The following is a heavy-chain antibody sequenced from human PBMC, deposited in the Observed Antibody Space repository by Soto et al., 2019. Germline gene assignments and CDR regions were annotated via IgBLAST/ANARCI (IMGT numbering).Heavy chain of an antibody. CDR1: GGSISSGGYS. J-gene: IGHJ6*02. CDR3: AGQPTAGSFYDQGSYYSCDGMDV. Sequence: TPALTCAVSGGSISSGGYSWGWIRQPPGKGLEWIGYIYHSGSTYYNPSLKSRVTISVDRSKNQFSLKLSSVTAADTAVYYCAGQPTAGSFYDQGSYYSCDGMDVWGQGTTVTVSS. V-gene: IGHV4-30-2*01. CDR2: IYHSGST. D-gene: IGHD3-16*01.